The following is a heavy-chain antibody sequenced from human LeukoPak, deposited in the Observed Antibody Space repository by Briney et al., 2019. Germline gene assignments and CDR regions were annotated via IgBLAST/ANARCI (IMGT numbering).Heavy chain of an antibody. J-gene: IGHJ6*02. Sequence: ASVKVSCKASGYTFTGYYMHWVRQAPGQGLEWMGWINPNSGGTNYAQKFQGRVTMTRDTSISTAYMELSRLRSDDTAVYYCARANGDSFYYYYGMDVWGQGTTATVSS. V-gene: IGHV1-2*02. CDR1: GYTFTGYY. D-gene: IGHD4-17*01. CDR3: ARANGDSFYYYYGMDV. CDR2: INPNSGGT.